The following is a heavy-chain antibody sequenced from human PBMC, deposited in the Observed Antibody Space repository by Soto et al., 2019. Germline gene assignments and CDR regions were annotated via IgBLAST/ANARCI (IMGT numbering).Heavy chain of an antibody. J-gene: IGHJ1*01. V-gene: IGHV4-61*01. Sequence: QVQLQESGPGLVKPSETLSLTCTVSGGSVSSGSYYWSWIRQPPGKGLEWIGYIYYSGSTNYNPSLKSRVPISVDTSKNQFSLKLSSVTAADTAVYYCARDRGLVADWGQGTLVTVSS. CDR1: GGSVSSGSYY. CDR3: ARDRGLVAD. CDR2: IYYSGST. D-gene: IGHD5-12*01.